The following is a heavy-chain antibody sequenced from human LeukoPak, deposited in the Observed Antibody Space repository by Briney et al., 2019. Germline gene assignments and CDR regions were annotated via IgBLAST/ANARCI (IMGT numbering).Heavy chain of an antibody. J-gene: IGHJ5*02. V-gene: IGHV3-23*01. CDR1: GFTFSSYG. Sequence: GGSLRLSCAASGFTFSSYGMSWVRQAPGKGLEWISGISGSGANTYYADSVKGRFTISRDNSKNTLYLQMNSLRAEDTAVYYCAGYCSTTTCYSSPNWFDPWGQGTLVTVSS. CDR2: ISGSGANT. CDR3: AGYCSTTTCYSSPNWFDP. D-gene: IGHD2-2*01.